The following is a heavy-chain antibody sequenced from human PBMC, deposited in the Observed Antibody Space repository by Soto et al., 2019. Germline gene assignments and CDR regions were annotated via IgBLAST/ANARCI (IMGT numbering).Heavy chain of an antibody. Sequence: EVQLLESGGGLVQPGGSLRLSCAASGFTFSTYAMSWVRQAPGKGLEWVSSINKNGGSTFYADSVKGRFTISRDNSKDTLFLQVNSVRAEDTALYYCAKRPSYDFVNWGQGTLVTVSS. D-gene: IGHD3-3*01. V-gene: IGHV3-23*01. CDR2: INKNGGST. CDR3: AKRPSYDFVN. CDR1: GFTFSTYA. J-gene: IGHJ4*02.